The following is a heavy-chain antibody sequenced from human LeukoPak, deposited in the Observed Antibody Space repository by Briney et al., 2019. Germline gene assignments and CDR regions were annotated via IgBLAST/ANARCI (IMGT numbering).Heavy chain of an antibody. J-gene: IGHJ4*02. Sequence: SETLSLTCTVSGGSINSYYWSWIRQPPGKGLEWIGYIYYSGSTNYNPSLKSRVTISVDTSKNQFSLKLSSVTAADTAVYYCARGYYDSSGYSDYWGQGTLVTVSS. D-gene: IGHD3-22*01. V-gene: IGHV4-59*01. CDR3: ARGYYDSSGYSDY. CDR1: GGSINSYY. CDR2: IYYSGST.